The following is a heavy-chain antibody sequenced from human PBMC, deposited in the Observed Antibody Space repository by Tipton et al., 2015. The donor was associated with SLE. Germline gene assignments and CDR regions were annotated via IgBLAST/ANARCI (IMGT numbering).Heavy chain of an antibody. CDR1: GGTFSTYA. V-gene: IGHV1-69*01. CDR3: ARGREINELYSFDF. CDR2: IIPIFGTG. J-gene: IGHJ4*02. D-gene: IGHD1-1*01. Sequence: QLVQSGAEVKKPGSSVKVSCKASGGTFSTYAISWVRQAPGQGLEWMGGIIPIFGTGNYAQMFQGRVTITTDESTSTAYMELSSLRSEDTAVYYCARGREINELYSFDFWGQGTLVTVSS.